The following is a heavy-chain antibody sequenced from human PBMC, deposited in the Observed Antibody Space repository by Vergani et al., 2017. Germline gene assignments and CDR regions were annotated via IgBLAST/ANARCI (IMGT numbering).Heavy chain of an antibody. CDR3: ARGASGDYVSSFDY. D-gene: IGHD4-17*01. V-gene: IGHV3-30-3*01. J-gene: IGHJ4*02. Sequence: QVQLLESGGGVVQPVRSLRLSCAPSGFTFSSYAMHWVRQAPGKGLEWVAVISYDGSNKYYADSVKGRFTISRDNSKNTLYQQMNSLGAEDTAVYYCARGASGDYVSSFDYWGQGTLVTVSS. CDR1: GFTFSSYA. CDR2: ISYDGSNK.